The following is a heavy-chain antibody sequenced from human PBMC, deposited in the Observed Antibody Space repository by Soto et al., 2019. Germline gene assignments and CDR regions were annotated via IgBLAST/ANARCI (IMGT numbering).Heavy chain of an antibody. CDR2: IYHSGST. CDR1: GGSISSSNW. Sequence: QVQLRESGPGLVKPSGTLSLTCAVSGGSISSSNWWSWVRKPPGKGLEWIGEIYHSGSTNYNPSLKSRVTISVDKSKNQFSLKLSSVTAADTAVYYCASLPRGRIRPWLFAFDIWGQGTMVTVSS. V-gene: IGHV4-4*02. J-gene: IGHJ3*02. D-gene: IGHD6-6*01. CDR3: ASLPRGRIRPWLFAFDI.